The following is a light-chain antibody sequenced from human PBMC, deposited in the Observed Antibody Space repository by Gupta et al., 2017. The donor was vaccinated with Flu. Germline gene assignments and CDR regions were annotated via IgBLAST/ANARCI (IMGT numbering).Light chain of an antibody. J-gene: IGKJ3*01. V-gene: IGKV1-33*01. CDR2: DAS. CDR3: QQDEDFPPT. Sequence: DIQMTQSPSSLSASVGDSVTITCQASQDISDSLNWFQQRPGKAPKLLIFDASNLETGVPSKFSGSGSGTEFTLTISSLRPEDFATYYCQQDEDFPPTSGHGTKVDI. CDR1: QDISDS.